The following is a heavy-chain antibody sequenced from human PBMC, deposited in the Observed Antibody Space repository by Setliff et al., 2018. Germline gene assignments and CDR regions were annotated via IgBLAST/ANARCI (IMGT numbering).Heavy chain of an antibody. J-gene: IGHJ4*02. CDR3: AKGKGPQPRPSLDY. V-gene: IGHV3-15*07. CDR2: IKGKNDGLAT. CDR1: GFTFSTAW. Sequence: GESLKISCAASGFTFSTAWMNWVRQAPGKGLEWVGRIKGKNDGLATDYAAPVKGRFTISRDDSKNSLYLQMNSLRAEDTARYYCAKGKGPQPRPSLDYWGQGTLVTVSS.